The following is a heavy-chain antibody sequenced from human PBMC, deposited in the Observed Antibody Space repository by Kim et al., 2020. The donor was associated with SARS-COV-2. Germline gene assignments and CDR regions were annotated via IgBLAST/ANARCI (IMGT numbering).Heavy chain of an antibody. Sequence: SETLSLTCAVYGGSFSGYYWSWIRQPPGKGLEWIGEINHSGSTNYNPSLKSRVTISVDTSKNQFSLKLSSVTAADTAVYYCARIPAAPASRGYYYYYSDV. CDR1: GGSFSGYY. CDR3: ARIPAAPASRGYYYYYSDV. CDR2: INHSGST. V-gene: IGHV4-34*01. D-gene: IGHD2-2*01. J-gene: IGHJ6*03.